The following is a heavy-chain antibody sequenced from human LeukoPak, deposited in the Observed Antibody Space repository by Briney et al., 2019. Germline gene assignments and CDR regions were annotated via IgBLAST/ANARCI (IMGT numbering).Heavy chain of an antibody. CDR2: IIPSFGIA. Sequence: GASVKVSCKASGGTFSSYAISWVRQAPGQGLEWRGRIIPSFGIANYAQKCQGRVTITADKSTSTACMELSRLRSEATAVYCCARGNTSHCYTRGFDCYYYGMDVWGQGTTVTVSS. V-gene: IGHV1-69*04. D-gene: IGHD2-2*02. J-gene: IGHJ6*02. CDR3: ARGNTSHCYTRGFDCYYYGMDV. CDR1: GGTFSSYA.